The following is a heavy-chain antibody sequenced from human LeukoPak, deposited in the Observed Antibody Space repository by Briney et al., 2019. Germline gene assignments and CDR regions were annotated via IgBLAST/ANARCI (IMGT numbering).Heavy chain of an antibody. J-gene: IGHJ4*02. CDR2: ISRDGGST. V-gene: IGHV3-64*01. D-gene: IGHD2-15*01. CDR1: GFTFRSYA. Sequence: GGSLRLSCAASGFTFRSYAMHWVRPAPGKGLEYVSAISRDGGSTSYANSVKGRFTISRDNSKNTLFHQMGSLRAEDMAMYYCASPDCSGGGCHLKNWGQGTLVTVSS. CDR3: ASPDCSGGGCHLKN.